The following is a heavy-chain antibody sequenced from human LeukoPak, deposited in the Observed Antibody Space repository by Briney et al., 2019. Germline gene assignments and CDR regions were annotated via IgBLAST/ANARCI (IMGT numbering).Heavy chain of an antibody. CDR1: GFTFSSYE. CDR3: ARRIGYSGYDEQSRFDP. J-gene: IGHJ5*02. V-gene: IGHV3-48*03. D-gene: IGHD5-12*01. Sequence: PGGSLRLSCAASGFTFSSYEMNWVRQAPGRGLEWVSYISSSGSTIYYADSVKGRFTISRDNSKNTLYLQMNSLRAEDTAVYYCARRIGYSGYDEQSRFDPWGQGTLVTVSS. CDR2: ISSSGSTI.